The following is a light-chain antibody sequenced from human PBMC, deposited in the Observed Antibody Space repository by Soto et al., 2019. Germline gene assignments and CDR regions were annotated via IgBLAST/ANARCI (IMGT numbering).Light chain of an antibody. CDR3: LQYNIFHD. J-gene: IGKJ2*01. CDR2: DAS. Sequence: DIQMTQSPSTLSASVGDSVTITCRASQNISNWLAWYQQKPGSAPKILVSDASSLQSGVPSRFSGSGSETEFTLTISGLQPDDSATYYCLQYNIFHDFGQGTKVDIK. CDR1: QNISNW. V-gene: IGKV1-5*01.